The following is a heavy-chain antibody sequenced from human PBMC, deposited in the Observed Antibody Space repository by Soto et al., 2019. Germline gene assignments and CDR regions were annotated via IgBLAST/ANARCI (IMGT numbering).Heavy chain of an antibody. CDR2: TKYDGSEK. CDR1: GFTFSTYW. V-gene: IGHV3-7*01. Sequence: GGSLRLSCAASGFTFSTYWMSWVRQAPGKGLEWVANTKYDGSEKYHVDSVKGRFTISRDNARNSLYLQMNSLRVEDTAVYYCAREPESIDSWGQGTLVTVSS. J-gene: IGHJ4*02. CDR3: AREPESIDS.